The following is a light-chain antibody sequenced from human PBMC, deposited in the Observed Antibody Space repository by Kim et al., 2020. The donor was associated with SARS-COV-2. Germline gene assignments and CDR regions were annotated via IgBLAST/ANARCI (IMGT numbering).Light chain of an antibody. J-gene: IGLJ3*02. CDR3: ATWDVSLNGWV. V-gene: IGLV1-44*01. Sequence: VPFSFSGTLSHPARPFLNWYRPLPGPAPSVLIFNDTPRPSGVPDRFSGSRSGTSASLAISGLQSEDEADYYCATWDVSLNGWVFGGGTKLTVL. CDR1: LSHPARPF. CDR2: NDT.